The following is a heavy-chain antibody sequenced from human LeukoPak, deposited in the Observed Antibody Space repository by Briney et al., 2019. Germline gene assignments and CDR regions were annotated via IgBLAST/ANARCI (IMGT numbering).Heavy chain of an antibody. V-gene: IGHV4-38-2*02. D-gene: IGHD3-16*01. Sequence: SETLSLTCAVSGYSISSGYYWGWIRQPPGKGLEWIGGIYHSGSTYYNPSLNSRVTISVDTSKNQFSLKLSSVTAADTAVYYCAREKFNYDLLHYFDYWGQGTLVTVSS. CDR2: IYHSGST. CDR1: GYSISSGYY. J-gene: IGHJ4*02. CDR3: AREKFNYDLLHYFDY.